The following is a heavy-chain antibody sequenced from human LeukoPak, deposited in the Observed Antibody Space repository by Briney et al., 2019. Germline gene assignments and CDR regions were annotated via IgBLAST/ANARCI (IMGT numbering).Heavy chain of an antibody. CDR3: AREEEFQDAFDI. J-gene: IGHJ3*02. CDR1: GYTFTSYG. D-gene: IGHD3-10*01. CDR2: ISAYNGNT. V-gene: IGHV1-18*01. Sequence: ASVKVSCKASGYTFTSYGISWVRQAPGQGLEWMGWISAYNGNTNYAQKLQGRVTMTADTSTSTAYMELRSLRSDDTAVYYCAREEEFQDAFDIWGQGTMVTVSS.